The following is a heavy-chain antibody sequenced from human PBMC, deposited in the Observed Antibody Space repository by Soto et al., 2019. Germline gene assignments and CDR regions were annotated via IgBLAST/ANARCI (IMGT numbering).Heavy chain of an antibody. CDR2: IWYDGSNK. Sequence: PGGSLRLSCAASGFTFSSYGMHWVRQAPGKGLEWVAVIWYDGSNKYYADSVKGRFTISRDNSKNTLYLQMNSLRAEDTAVYYCARDLVVVPAATRYLDYWGQGTLVTVSS. J-gene: IGHJ4*02. D-gene: IGHD2-2*01. CDR1: GFTFSSYG. V-gene: IGHV3-33*01. CDR3: ARDLVVVPAATRYLDY.